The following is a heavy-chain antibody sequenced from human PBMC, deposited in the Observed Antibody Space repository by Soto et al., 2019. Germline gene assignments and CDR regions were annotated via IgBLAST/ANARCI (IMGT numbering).Heavy chain of an antibody. CDR3: ASRDLRFLEWLQDPTNYYYGMDV. Sequence: ASVKVSCKASGYTFTSYYMHWVRQAPGQGLEWMGIINPSGGSTSYAQKFQGRVTMTRDTSTSTVYMELSSLRSEDTAVYYCASRDLRFLEWLQDPTNYYYGMDVWGQGTTATVSS. V-gene: IGHV1-46*01. CDR1: GYTFTSYY. CDR2: INPSGGST. J-gene: IGHJ6*02. D-gene: IGHD3-3*01.